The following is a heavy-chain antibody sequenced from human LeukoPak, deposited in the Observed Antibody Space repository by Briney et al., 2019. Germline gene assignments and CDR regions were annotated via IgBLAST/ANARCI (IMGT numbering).Heavy chain of an antibody. Sequence: SETLSLTCAVYGGSFSGYYWSWIRQPPGKGLEWIGEINHSGSTNYNPSLKSRVTISVDTSKNQFSLKLSSVTAADTAVYYCARRYYYDSSGYQTWGQGTLVTVSS. J-gene: IGHJ5*02. CDR3: ARRYYYDSSGYQT. CDR1: GGSFSGYY. CDR2: INHSGST. D-gene: IGHD3-22*01. V-gene: IGHV4-34*01.